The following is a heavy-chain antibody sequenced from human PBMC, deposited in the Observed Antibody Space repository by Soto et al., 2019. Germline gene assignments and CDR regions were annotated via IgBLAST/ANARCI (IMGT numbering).Heavy chain of an antibody. Sequence: ASVKVSCKASGYTFTGYYMHWVRQAPGQGLEWMGWINPNSGGTNYAQKFQGRVTMTRDTSISTAYMELSRLRSDDTAVYYCARPRYSTHGVCYARFFDSWAQGTLVTVSS. V-gene: IGHV1-2*02. J-gene: IGHJ4*02. CDR3: ARPRYSTHGVCYARFFDS. D-gene: IGHD2-8*01. CDR2: INPNSGGT. CDR1: GYTFTGYY.